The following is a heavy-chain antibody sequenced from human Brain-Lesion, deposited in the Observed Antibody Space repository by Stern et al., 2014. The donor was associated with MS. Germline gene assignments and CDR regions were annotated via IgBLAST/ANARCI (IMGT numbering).Heavy chain of an antibody. D-gene: IGHD1-14*01. V-gene: IGHV3-9*01. J-gene: IGHJ4*02. Sequence: VQLVASGGDLVKPGRSLRLPCAAFGFTFDDYAMHWVRQAPGKGLEWVAGRSWNSGTIGYADSVKGRFTTSRDNAYSALYVQMNSLRPEDTALYYCAREITGSSAYFAYWGQGTLVTVSS. CDR2: RSWNSGTI. CDR3: AREITGSSAYFAY. CDR1: GFTFDDYA.